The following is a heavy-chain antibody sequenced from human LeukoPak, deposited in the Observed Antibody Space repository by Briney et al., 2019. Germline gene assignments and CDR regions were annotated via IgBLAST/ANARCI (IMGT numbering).Heavy chain of an antibody. J-gene: IGHJ3*02. CDR2: IYSGGST. D-gene: IGHD3-16*01. CDR1: GFTVSSNY. CDR3: ARDLGGDTAFDI. V-gene: IGHV3-53*01. Sequence: GGSLGLSCAASGFTVSSNYMSWVRQAPGKGLEWVSVIYSGGSTHYADSVKGRFTISRDNSKNTLYLQMDSLRAEDTAVYYCARDLGGDTAFDIWGQGTVVTVSS.